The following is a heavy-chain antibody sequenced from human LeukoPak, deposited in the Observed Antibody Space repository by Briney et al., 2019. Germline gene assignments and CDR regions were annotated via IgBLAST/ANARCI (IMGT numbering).Heavy chain of an antibody. CDR2: IYYSGST. CDR3: ARDQGYSSKD. Sequence: SETLSLTCTVSGGSISSSSYYWGWIRQPPGKGLEWIGSIYYSGSTYYNPSLKSRVTISVDTSKNQFSLKLSSVTAADTAVYYCARDQGYSSKDWGQGTLVTVFS. D-gene: IGHD6-13*01. J-gene: IGHJ4*02. CDR1: GGSISSSSYY. V-gene: IGHV4-39*07.